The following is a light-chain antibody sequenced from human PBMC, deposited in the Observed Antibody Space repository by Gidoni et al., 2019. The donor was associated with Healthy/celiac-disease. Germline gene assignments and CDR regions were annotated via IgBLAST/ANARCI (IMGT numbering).Light chain of an antibody. CDR2: DAS. V-gene: IGKV1-33*01. J-gene: IGKJ4*01. Sequence: DIQMTQSPSSLPASVGDRVPITCQASQDISNYLTWYQQKPGKAPKLLIYDASNLETGVPSRFSGSGSGTDFTFTISSLQPEDIATYYCQQYDNLPLTFGGGTKVEIK. CDR3: QQYDNLPLT. CDR1: QDISNY.